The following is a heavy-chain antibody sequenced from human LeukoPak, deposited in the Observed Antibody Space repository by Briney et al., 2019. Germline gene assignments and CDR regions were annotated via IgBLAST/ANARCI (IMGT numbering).Heavy chain of an antibody. J-gene: IGHJ4*02. CDR1: GASMGSYD. CDR2: IYDSGTT. D-gene: IGHD6-13*01. Sequence: SETLSLTLSVAGASMGSYDAGSIRQPPGKGLEWIAYIYDSGTTDYNPSLKSRVAISIDTSKNHFSLKLNSVTAADTAVYYCAMMYNSTWEGYWRQGTLVTVSS. CDR3: AMMYNSTWEGY. V-gene: IGHV4-59*01.